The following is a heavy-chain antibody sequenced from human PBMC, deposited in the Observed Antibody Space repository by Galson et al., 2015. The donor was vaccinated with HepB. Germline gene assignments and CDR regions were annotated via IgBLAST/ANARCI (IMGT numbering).Heavy chain of an antibody. J-gene: IGHJ6*02. CDR1: GFTVSSNY. CDR2: ICRGGNT. CDR3: ARHHVGEHWCGLDV. D-gene: IGHD2-8*02. Sequence: SLRLSCAASGFTVSSNYMSWVRQAPGKGLEWVSVICRGGNTHYADSVKGRFSISRDNSKNTLYLQMNSLRAEDTAVYYCARHHVGEHWCGLDVWGQGTTVTVSS. V-gene: IGHV3-66*04.